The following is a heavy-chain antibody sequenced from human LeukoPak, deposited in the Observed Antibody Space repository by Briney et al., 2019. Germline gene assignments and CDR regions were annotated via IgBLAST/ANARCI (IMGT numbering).Heavy chain of an antibody. CDR3: ARVGNSGWYRTFDY. J-gene: IGHJ4*02. Sequence: GGSLRLSCAASGFTFNNYIMNWVRQAPGKGLEWVSSISSSSDYIYYADSVKGRFTISRDNAKNSLYLQMNSLRAEDTAVYYCARVGNSGWYRTFDYWGQGTLVTVSS. V-gene: IGHV3-21*01. D-gene: IGHD6-19*01. CDR1: GFTFNNYI. CDR2: ISSSSDYI.